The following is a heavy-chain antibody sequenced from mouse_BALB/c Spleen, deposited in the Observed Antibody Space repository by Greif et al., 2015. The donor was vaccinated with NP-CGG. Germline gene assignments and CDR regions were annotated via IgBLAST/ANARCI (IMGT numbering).Heavy chain of an antibody. CDR2: ISSGGST. D-gene: IGHD2-12*01. CDR1: GFTFSSYA. V-gene: IGHV5-6-5*01. J-gene: IGHJ2*01. Sequence: EVKLMESGGGLVKPGGSLKLSCAASGFTFSSYAMSWVRQTPEKRLEWVASISSGGSTYYPDSVKGRFTISRDNARNILYLQMSSLRSEDTAMYYCARNDGMDYFDYWGRGTTLTVSS. CDR3: ARNDGMDYFDY.